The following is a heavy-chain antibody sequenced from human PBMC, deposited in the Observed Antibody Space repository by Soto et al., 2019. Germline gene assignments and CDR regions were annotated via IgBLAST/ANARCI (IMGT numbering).Heavy chain of an antibody. V-gene: IGHV3-30-3*01. CDR2: ISYDGSNK. Sequence: QVQLVESGGGVVQPGRSLRLSCAASGFTFSSYAMHWVRQAPGKGLEWVAVISYDGSNKYYADSVKGRFTISRDNSKNTLYLQMNSLRAEDTAVYYCARGIAARLARPVDYWGQGTLGTVSS. CDR3: ARGIAARLARPVDY. D-gene: IGHD6-6*01. CDR1: GFTFSSYA. J-gene: IGHJ4*02.